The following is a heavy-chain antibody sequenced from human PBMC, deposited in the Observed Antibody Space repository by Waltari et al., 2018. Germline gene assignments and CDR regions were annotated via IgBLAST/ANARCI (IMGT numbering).Heavy chain of an antibody. Sequence: QVQLQESGPGLVKPSQTLSLTCTVSGGSISSGSYYWRWIRQPAGKGLEWIGRIYTSGSTNYNPSLKSRVTISVDTSKNQFSLKLSSVTAADTAVYYCARAGSSGLGYWGQGTLVTVSS. CDR2: IYTSGST. J-gene: IGHJ4*02. CDR3: ARAGSSGLGY. V-gene: IGHV4-61*02. D-gene: IGHD6-19*01. CDR1: GGSISSGSYY.